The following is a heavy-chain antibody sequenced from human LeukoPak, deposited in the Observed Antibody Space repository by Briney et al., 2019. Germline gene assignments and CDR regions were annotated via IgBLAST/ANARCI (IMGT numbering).Heavy chain of an antibody. CDR1: GFTFSSYA. Sequence: PGGSLRLSCAASGFTFSSYAMSWVRQAPGKGLEWVSAISGSGGSTYYADSVKGRFTISRDNSKNTLYLQMNSLRAGDTAVYYCAKTRRSIAVAGPFDHWGQGTLVTVSS. V-gene: IGHV3-23*01. CDR3: AKTRRSIAVAGPFDH. D-gene: IGHD6-19*01. J-gene: IGHJ4*02. CDR2: ISGSGGST.